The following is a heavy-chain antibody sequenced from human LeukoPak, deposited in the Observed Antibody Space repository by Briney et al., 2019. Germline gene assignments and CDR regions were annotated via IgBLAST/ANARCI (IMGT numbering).Heavy chain of an antibody. Sequence: GGSLRLSCEGSGFTFSDYWMSWVRQAPGKGLEWVANIKKDGSERFYVDSLRDRFSISRDNAKNSVYLQMNSLRAEDTAVYYCAKARWTTVTTGVVYWGQGTLVTVSS. CDR1: GFTFSDYW. CDR2: IKKDGSER. D-gene: IGHD4-17*01. V-gene: IGHV3-7*03. CDR3: AKARWTTVTTGVVY. J-gene: IGHJ4*02.